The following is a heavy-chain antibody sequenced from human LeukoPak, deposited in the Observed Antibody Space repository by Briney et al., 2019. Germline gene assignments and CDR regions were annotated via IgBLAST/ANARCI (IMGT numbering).Heavy chain of an antibody. CDR1: GGSISSGGYS. D-gene: IGHD3-3*01. CDR3: ARATTIFGVAINNWFDP. J-gene: IGHJ5*02. CDR2: IYHSGST. Sequence: TSQTLSLTCGVSGGSISSGGYSWSWIRQPPGKGLEWIGYIYHSGSTYYNPSLKSRVTISVDRSKNQFSLKLSSVTAADTAVYYCARATTIFGVAINNWFDPWGQGTLVTVSS. V-gene: IGHV4-30-2*01.